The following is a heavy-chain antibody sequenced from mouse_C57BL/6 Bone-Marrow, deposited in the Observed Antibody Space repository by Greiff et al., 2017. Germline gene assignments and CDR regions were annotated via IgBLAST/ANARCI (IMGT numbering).Heavy chain of an antibody. CDR1: GYAFTNYL. J-gene: IGHJ2*01. Sequence: VQLQQSGAELVRPGTSVKVSCKASGYAFTNYLIEWVKQRPGQGLEWIGVINPGSGGTNYNEKFKGKSTLTADKSSSTAYMQLSILTSEDSAVYFCASDYGLVFDYWGQGTTLTVSS. V-gene: IGHV1-54*01. CDR2: INPGSGGT. CDR3: ASDYGLVFDY. D-gene: IGHD1-1*02.